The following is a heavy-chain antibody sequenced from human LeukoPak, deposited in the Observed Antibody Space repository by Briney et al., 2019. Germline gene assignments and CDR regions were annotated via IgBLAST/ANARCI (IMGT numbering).Heavy chain of an antibody. D-gene: IGHD6-13*01. CDR3: ASGEYSSSWCFNY. Sequence: SSVKVSCKASGGTFSSYAISLVRQAPGQGLQWMGGIIPIFGTANYAQKFQGRVTITTDESTSTAYMELSSLRSEDTAVYYCASGEYSSSWCFNYWGQGNLVTVSS. CDR2: IIPIFGTA. J-gene: IGHJ4*02. V-gene: IGHV1-69*05. CDR1: GGTFSSYA.